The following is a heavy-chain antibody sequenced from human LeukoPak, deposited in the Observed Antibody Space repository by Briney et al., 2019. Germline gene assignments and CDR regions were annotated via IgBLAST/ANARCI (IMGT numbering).Heavy chain of an antibody. CDR1: GGSISSSSYY. CDR3: AEYYYGSGSYYRA. CDR2: IYYSGST. Sequence: SETLSLTCTVSGGSISSSSYYWGWIRQPPGKGLEWIGSIYYSGSTYYNPSLKSRVTISVDTSKNQFSLKLSSVTAADTAVYYRAEYYYGSGSYYRAWGQGTLVTVSS. V-gene: IGHV4-39*01. D-gene: IGHD3-10*01. J-gene: IGHJ5*02.